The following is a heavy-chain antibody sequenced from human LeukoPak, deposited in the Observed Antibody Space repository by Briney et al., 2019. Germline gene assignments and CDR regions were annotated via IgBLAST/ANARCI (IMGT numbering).Heavy chain of an antibody. V-gene: IGHV3-23*01. CDR2: ISGSGGST. D-gene: IGHD3-9*01. Sequence: GGSLRLSCAASGFTFEDYGMSWVRQAPGEGLEWVSAISGSGGSTYYADSVKGRFTISRDNSKNTLYLQMNSLRAEDTAVYYCAKQHLYDILTGLYDYWGQGTLVTVSS. J-gene: IGHJ4*02. CDR3: AKQHLYDILTGLYDY. CDR1: GFTFEDYG.